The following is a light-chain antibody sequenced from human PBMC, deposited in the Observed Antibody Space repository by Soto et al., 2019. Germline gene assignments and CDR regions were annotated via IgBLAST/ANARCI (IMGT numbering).Light chain of an antibody. CDR1: QSVNTY. Sequence: DIQMTQSPSSLSASVGDRVTITCRASQSVNTYLHCYQQKAGQAPKLLIYAASNLQSGVPSRFSGRGSGTDFTLAVESLQPEDFANSYGQHGYSNTWTIGKGTKV. J-gene: IGKJ1*01. CDR2: AAS. V-gene: IGKV1-39*02. CDR3: QHGYSNTWT.